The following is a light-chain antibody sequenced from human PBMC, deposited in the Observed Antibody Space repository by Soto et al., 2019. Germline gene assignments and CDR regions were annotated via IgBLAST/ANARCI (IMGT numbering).Light chain of an antibody. Sequence: DIQMTQSPSTLSASVGDRVTITCRASQSFSSWLAWYQQKPGKAPKLLIYKTSTLESGVPSRFSGSGSGTEFTLTISSLQSDDFAPYYCQQYNSNPLTFGGGTKVEIK. CDR3: QQYNSNPLT. J-gene: IGKJ4*01. V-gene: IGKV1-5*03. CDR1: QSFSSW. CDR2: KTS.